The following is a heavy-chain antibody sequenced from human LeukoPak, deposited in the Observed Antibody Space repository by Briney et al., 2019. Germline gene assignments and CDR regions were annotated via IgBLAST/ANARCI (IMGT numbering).Heavy chain of an antibody. CDR1: GGSISTNNW. J-gene: IGHJ4*02. V-gene: IGHV4-4*02. CDR2: IHHSGST. D-gene: IGHD6-19*01. CDR3: ARGYSSGRIGY. Sequence: PSGTLSLTCTVSGGSISTNNWWSWVRQSPGKRLEWFGEIHHSGSTNYNPSLKTRVTMSVDKSRNQFSLRLSSVTAADTAVYYCARGYSSGRIGYWGQGTLVTVSS.